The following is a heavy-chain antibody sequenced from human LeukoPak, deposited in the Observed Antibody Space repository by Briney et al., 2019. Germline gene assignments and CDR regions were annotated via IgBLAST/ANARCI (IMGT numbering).Heavy chain of an antibody. D-gene: IGHD6-19*01. CDR2: INHSGST. J-gene: IGHJ3*02. Sequence: PGGSLRLSCVASGLTFSTYAMSWIRQPPGKGLGWIGEINHSGSTNYNPSLKSRVTISVDTSKNQFSLKLSSVTAADTAVYYCGRGIVTQWLVNRGAFDIWGQGTMVTVSS. CDR3: GRGIVTQWLVNRGAFDI. V-gene: IGHV4-34*01. CDR1: GLTFSTYA.